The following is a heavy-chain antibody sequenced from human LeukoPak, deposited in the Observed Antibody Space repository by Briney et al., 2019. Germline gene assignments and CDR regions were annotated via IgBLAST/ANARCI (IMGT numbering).Heavy chain of an antibody. Sequence: PGGSLRLSCAASGFTFSSYGMHWVRQAPGKGLEWVANIKQDGSEKYYVDSVKGRFTISRDNAKNSLYLQMNSLRAEDTAVYYCARVAVGATFGSDYWGQGTLVTVSS. CDR1: GFTFSSYG. D-gene: IGHD1-26*01. CDR3: ARVAVGATFGSDY. J-gene: IGHJ4*02. CDR2: IKQDGSEK. V-gene: IGHV3-7*01.